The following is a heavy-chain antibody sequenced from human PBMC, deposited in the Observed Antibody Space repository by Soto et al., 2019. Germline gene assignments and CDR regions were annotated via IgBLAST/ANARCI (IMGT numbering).Heavy chain of an antibody. Sequence: GGSLSLSCAASGFTFSDYYMSWIRQAPGKGLEWVSYISSSSSYTNYADSVKGRFTISRDNSKNTLYLQMNSLRAEDTAVYYCAKDWSSSSADYWGQGTLVTVSS. CDR3: AKDWSSSSADY. V-gene: IGHV3-11*06. J-gene: IGHJ4*02. CDR2: ISSSSSYT. CDR1: GFTFSDYY. D-gene: IGHD6-6*01.